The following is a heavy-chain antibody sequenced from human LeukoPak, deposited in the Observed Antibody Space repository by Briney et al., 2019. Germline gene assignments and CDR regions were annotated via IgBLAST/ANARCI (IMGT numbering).Heavy chain of an antibody. CDR2: INPSGGST. J-gene: IGHJ5*02. CDR1: GYTFTSYY. Sequence: ASVKVSCKASGYTFTSYYMHWVRQAPGQGLEWMGIINPSGGSTSYAQKFQGRVTMTRDTSTSTVYMELSRLRSEHTAVYYCARVGSTKVDPWGQGTLVTVSS. V-gene: IGHV1-46*01. D-gene: IGHD2-2*01. CDR3: ARVGSTKVDP.